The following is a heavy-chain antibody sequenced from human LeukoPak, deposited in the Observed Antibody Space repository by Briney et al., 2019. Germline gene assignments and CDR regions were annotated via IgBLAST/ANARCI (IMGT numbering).Heavy chain of an antibody. Sequence: NPSETLSLTCVVSGGSISTSNWWSWVRQPPGKGLEWIGEIYHSGSTNYNPSLKSRVTMSVDKSKNQFSLKLSSVTAADTAVYYCARDAGFGRFCNNGVCYTVFFDYWGQGTLITVSS. CDR2: IYHSGST. CDR3: ARDAGFGRFCNNGVCYTVFFDY. J-gene: IGHJ4*02. CDR1: GGSISTSNW. V-gene: IGHV4-4*02. D-gene: IGHD2-8*01.